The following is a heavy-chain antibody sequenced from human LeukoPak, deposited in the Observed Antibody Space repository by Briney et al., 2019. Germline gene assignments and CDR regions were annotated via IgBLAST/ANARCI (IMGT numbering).Heavy chain of an antibody. V-gene: IGHV3-30*18. J-gene: IGHJ6*02. Sequence: GGSLRLSCAASGFDFSDYGIHWVRQAPGKGLEWVAVISDDGSNKHHADPVKGRFSISRDNSNNTLYLQMNSLRVDDTGVHYCVKELGASSSWHGFVGMDVWGQGATVTVSS. D-gene: IGHD6-13*01. CDR2: ISDDGSNK. CDR1: GFDFSDYG. CDR3: VKELGASSSWHGFVGMDV.